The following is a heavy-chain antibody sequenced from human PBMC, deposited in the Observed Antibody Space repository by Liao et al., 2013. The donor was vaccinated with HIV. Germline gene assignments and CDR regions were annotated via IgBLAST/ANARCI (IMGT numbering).Heavy chain of an antibody. CDR2: IYYSGTT. Sequence: QVQLLESGPGLVKPSETLSLTCSVSGGSISSYYWSWIRQPPGKGLEWVGYIYYSGTTNYNPSLKSRVTMSVETSKNQFSLNLSSVTAADTAVYYCAIDIVVAEFWGQGTMVTVSS. J-gene: IGHJ3*01. CDR1: GGSISSYY. CDR3: AIDIVVAEF. D-gene: IGHD2-15*01. V-gene: IGHV4-59*03.